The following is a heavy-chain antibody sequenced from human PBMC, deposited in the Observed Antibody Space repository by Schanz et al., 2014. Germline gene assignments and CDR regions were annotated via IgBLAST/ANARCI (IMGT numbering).Heavy chain of an antibody. CDR1: GFTFSSYW. V-gene: IGHV3-74*01. J-gene: IGHJ5*02. CDR2: IKSDGSST. CDR3: AWPALWFGDNYFDP. Sequence: EVQLVQSGGGLVQPGGSLRLSCAASGFTFSSYWMHWVRQVPGKGLVWVSRIKSDGSSTSYADSVKGRFTISRDNAKNTLYLQMNSLRAEDTAVYYCAWPALWFGDNYFDPWGQGTLVTVSS. D-gene: IGHD3-10*01.